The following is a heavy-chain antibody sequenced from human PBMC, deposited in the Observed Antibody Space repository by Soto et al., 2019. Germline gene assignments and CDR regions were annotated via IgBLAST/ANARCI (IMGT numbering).Heavy chain of an antibody. J-gene: IGHJ3*02. CDR2: IKSKSDGETT. D-gene: IGHD3-22*01. Sequence: EVQLVESGGGLIKPGGSLRLSCAASGLTFSNAWMSWVRQAPGKGLEWVGRIKSKSDGETTDYAAPVKGRFTISRDDSKNTLYLQMNSLKTEDTAVYYCARGIFYDSSGYPGGDDAFDIWGQGTMVTVSS. CDR1: GLTFSNAW. V-gene: IGHV3-15*01. CDR3: ARGIFYDSSGYPGGDDAFDI.